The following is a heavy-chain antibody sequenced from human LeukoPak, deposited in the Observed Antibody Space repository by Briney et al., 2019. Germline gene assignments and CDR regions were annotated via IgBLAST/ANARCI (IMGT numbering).Heavy chain of an antibody. J-gene: IGHJ4*02. D-gene: IGHD3-10*01. CDR3: ARAGVLWGSGSYREFYYFDY. Sequence: SETLSLTCTVSGGSISSSSYYWGWIRQPPGKGLEWIGSIYYSGSTYYNPSLKSRVTISVDTSKNQFSLKLSSVTAADTAVYYCARAGVLWGSGSYREFYYFDYWGQGTLVTVSS. CDR1: GGSISSSSYY. V-gene: IGHV4-39*07. CDR2: IYYSGST.